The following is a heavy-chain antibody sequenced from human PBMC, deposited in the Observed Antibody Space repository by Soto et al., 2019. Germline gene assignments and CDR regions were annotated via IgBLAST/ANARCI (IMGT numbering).Heavy chain of an antibody. V-gene: IGHV4-59*08. CDR3: ARATNVLLWFGELPYGMDV. Sequence: QVQLQESGPGLVKPSETLSLTCTVSGGSISSYYWSWILQPPGKGLEWIGYIYYSGSTNYNPSLKSRVTISVDTSKNQFSLKLSSVTAADTAVYYCARATNVLLWFGELPYGMDVWGQGTTVTVSS. D-gene: IGHD3-10*01. CDR2: IYYSGST. J-gene: IGHJ6*02. CDR1: GGSISSYY.